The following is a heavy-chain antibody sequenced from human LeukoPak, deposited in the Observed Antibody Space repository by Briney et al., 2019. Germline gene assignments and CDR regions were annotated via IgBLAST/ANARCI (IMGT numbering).Heavy chain of an antibody. D-gene: IGHD6-6*01. Sequence: PGGSLRLSCAASGFTFSTFAMIWVRQPPGKGLEWVSSIFPSGGEIHYADSVRGRFTISRDNSKSTLSLQMNSLSAEDTAVYYCAKDGMYSSSSSYYFDYWGQGTLVTVSS. V-gene: IGHV3-23*01. J-gene: IGHJ4*02. CDR1: GFTFSTFA. CDR2: IFPSGGEI. CDR3: AKDGMYSSSSSYYFDY.